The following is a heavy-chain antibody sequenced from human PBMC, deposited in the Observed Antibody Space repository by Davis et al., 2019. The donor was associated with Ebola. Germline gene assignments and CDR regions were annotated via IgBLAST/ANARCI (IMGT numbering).Heavy chain of an antibody. CDR3: ARDNTNAGDV. J-gene: IGHJ6*02. CDR1: GYMFTGYY. Sequence: ASVKVSCKASGYMFTGYYMHWVRQAPGQGLEWMGWINPNSGGTNYAQKFQGRVTMTRDTSISTAYMELSRLRFNDTAVYYCARDNTNAGDVWGQGTTVTVSS. V-gene: IGHV1-2*02. CDR2: INPNSGGT.